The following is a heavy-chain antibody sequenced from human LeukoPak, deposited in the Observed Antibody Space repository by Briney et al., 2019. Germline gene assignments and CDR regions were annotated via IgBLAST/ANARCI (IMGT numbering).Heavy chain of an antibody. D-gene: IGHD1-26*01. CDR3: ARNRGINSGSYYRAFDI. CDR1: GFTFSSYW. CDR2: IKQDGSEK. J-gene: IGHJ3*02. V-gene: IGHV3-7*01. Sequence: GGSLRLSCAASGFTFSSYWMSWVRQAPGKGLEWVAIIKQDGSEKYYVDSVKGRFTISRDNAKNSLYLQMNSLRAEDTAVYYCARNRGINSGSYYRAFDIWGQGTMVTVSS.